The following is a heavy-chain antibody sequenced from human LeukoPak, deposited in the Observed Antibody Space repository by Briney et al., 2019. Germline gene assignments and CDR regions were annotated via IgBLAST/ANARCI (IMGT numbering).Heavy chain of an antibody. CDR3: AREAARVRKGYCSSTSCYRLYYFDY. V-gene: IGHV1-18*01. CDR2: ISAYNGNT. D-gene: IGHD2-2*01. J-gene: IGHJ4*02. Sequence: ASVKVSCKASGYTFTSYGISWVRQAPGQGLEWMGWISAYNGNTNCAQKLQGRVTMTTDTSTSTAYMELRSLRSDDTAVYYCAREAARVRKGYCSSTSCYRLYYFDYWGQGTLVTVSS. CDR1: GYTFTSYG.